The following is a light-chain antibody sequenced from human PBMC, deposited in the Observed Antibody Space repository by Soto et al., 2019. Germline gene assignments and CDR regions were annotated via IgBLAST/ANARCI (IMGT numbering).Light chain of an antibody. Sequence: DIQLTQSPSFLSASVGDRVTITCRASQGIRSLAWYQQKPGKAPKLLIYAASTLQSGVPSRFSGSGSGTEFTLTISSLQPEDFATYYCQQLNSYPITFGQGTRLEIK. J-gene: IGKJ5*01. CDR1: QGIRS. CDR2: AAS. V-gene: IGKV1-9*01. CDR3: QQLNSYPIT.